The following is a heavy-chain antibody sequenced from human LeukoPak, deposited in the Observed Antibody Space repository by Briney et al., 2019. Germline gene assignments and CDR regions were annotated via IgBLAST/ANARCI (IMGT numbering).Heavy chain of an antibody. D-gene: IGHD5-18*01. Sequence: TSETLSLTCAVYGGSFSGYYWSWIRQPPGKGLEWIGEINHSGSTNYNPSLKSRVTISVDTSKNQFSLKLSSVTAADTAVYYCARGLKRGYSYGYLDYWGQGTLVTVSS. CDR1: GGSFSGYY. V-gene: IGHV4-34*01. CDR2: INHSGST. CDR3: ARGLKRGYSYGYLDY. J-gene: IGHJ4*02.